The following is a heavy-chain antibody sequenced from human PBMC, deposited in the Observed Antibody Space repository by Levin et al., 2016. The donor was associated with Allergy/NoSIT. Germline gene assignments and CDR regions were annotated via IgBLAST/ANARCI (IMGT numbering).Heavy chain of an antibody. Sequence: SETLSLTCTVSGGSISSYYWSWIRQPPGKGLEWIGYIYYTGGTNYNPSLKSRLTISADTSKNQFSLKLSSVTAADTAVYYCARSPPSNYVLFDYVGPGNPGHRLL. CDR2: IYYTGGT. CDR1: GGSISSYY. D-gene: IGHD4-11*01. V-gene: IGHV4-59*01. J-gene: IGHJ4*02. CDR3: ARSPPSNYVLFDY.